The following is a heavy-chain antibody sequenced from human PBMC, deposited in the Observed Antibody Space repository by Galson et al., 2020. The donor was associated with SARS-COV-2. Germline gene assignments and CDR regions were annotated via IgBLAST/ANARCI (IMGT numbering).Heavy chain of an antibody. CDR3: GRERRGFYIEY. CDR1: GFIFRSYG. V-gene: IGHV3-30*03. Sequence: TGGSLRLSCAVSGFIFRSYGMHWVRQAPGKGLEWVAFISYDGANQYYADSVKGRFTISRDNSKNTLYLQMNSLRAEDTAVYYCGRERRGFYIEYWGQGTLVTVSS. CDR2: ISYDGANQ. J-gene: IGHJ4*02.